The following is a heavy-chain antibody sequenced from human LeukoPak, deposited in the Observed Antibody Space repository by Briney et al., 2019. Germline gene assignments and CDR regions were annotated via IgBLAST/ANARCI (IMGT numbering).Heavy chain of an antibody. V-gene: IGHV3-23*01. CDR1: GFTFSSYG. J-gene: IGHJ4*02. CDR3: TREGYDYGYHSFDS. CDR2: ISGSGGST. Sequence: PGGSLRLSCAASGFTFSSYGMSWVRQAPGKGLEWVSAISGSGGSTYYADSVKGRFTISRDNSKNTLYLQMNSLKTEDTAVYSCTREGYDYGYHSFDSWGQGTLVTVSS. D-gene: IGHD5-18*01.